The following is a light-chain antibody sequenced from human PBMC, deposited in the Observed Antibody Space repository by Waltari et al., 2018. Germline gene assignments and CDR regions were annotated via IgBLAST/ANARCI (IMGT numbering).Light chain of an antibody. J-gene: IGLJ3*02. Sequence: QSALTQHASVSGSPGQSITIPCTGTSSDVGKYNIVSWYQQYPGKAPKVMIYDDNRRPSGVSDRFSGSKSGNTASLTISGVQAEDEADYYCCSYAGSYTWVFGGGTKLTVL. CDR3: CSYAGSYTWV. CDR1: SSDVGKYNI. CDR2: DDN. V-gene: IGLV2-23*01.